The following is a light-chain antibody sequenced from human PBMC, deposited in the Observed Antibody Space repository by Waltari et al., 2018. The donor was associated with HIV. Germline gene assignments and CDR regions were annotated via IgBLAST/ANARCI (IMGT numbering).Light chain of an antibody. CDR3: QSYDSSLSGVV. CDR2: GNN. J-gene: IGLJ2*01. V-gene: IGLV1-40*01. Sequence: QSVLTQPPSVSGAPGPRVTISCTGSSSNIGAGYDVPWYQQLPGSAPKLLSSGNNNRPSGVPDRFAGSKSGTSASLAITGLQAEDEADYYCQSYDSSLSGVVFGGGTKLTVL. CDR1: SSNIGAGYD.